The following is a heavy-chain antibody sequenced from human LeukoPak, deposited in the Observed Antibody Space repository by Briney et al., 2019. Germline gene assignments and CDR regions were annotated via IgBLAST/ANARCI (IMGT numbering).Heavy chain of an antibody. CDR2: IWYDGSNK. D-gene: IGHD6-13*01. CDR3: ARGTESWPTPKLVYYYYGMDV. V-gene: IGHV3-33*01. J-gene: IGHJ6*02. Sequence: GRSLRLSCAASGFTFSSYGMHWVRQAPGKGLEWVAVIWYDGSNKYYADSVKGRFTISGDNCKNTLYLQMNSLRAADTAVYYCARGTESWPTPKLVYYYYGMDVWGQGTTVTVSS. CDR1: GFTFSSYG.